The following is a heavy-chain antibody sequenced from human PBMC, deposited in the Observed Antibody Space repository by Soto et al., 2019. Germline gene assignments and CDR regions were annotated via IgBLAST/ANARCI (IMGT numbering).Heavy chain of an antibody. J-gene: IGHJ4*02. D-gene: IGHD3-10*01. CDR1: GFTFSSYG. Sequence: GSLRLSCAASGFTFSSYGMHWVRQAPGKGLEWVAVISYGGSNKYYADSVKGRFTISRDNSKNTLYLQMNSLRAEDTAVYYCAKEGFLAPNLDYWGQGTLVTVSS. V-gene: IGHV3-30*18. CDR3: AKEGFLAPNLDY. CDR2: ISYGGSNK.